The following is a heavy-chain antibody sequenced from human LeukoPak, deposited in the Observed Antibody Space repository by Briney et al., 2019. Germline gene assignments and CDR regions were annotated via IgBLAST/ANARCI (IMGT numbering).Heavy chain of an antibody. V-gene: IGHV1-69*06. J-gene: IGHJ6*03. D-gene: IGHD6-13*01. Sequence: ASVKVSCKASGYTFTGYYMHWVRQAPGQGLEWMGGIIPIFGTANYAQKFQGRVTITADKSTSTAYMELSSLRSEDTAVYYCARGHSSSWTYYYYMDVWGKGTTVTVSS. CDR1: GYTFTGYY. CDR2: IIPIFGTA. CDR3: ARGHSSSWTYYYYMDV.